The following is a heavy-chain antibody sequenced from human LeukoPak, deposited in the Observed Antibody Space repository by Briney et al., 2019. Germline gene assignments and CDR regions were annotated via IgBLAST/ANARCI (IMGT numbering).Heavy chain of an antibody. V-gene: IGHV3-30*03. CDR3: ARGLVTLDY. CDR1: GFPFSNYG. Sequence: GGSLRLSCAASGFPFSNYGMHWVRQAPGKGLEWVAVISYDGTNKYYADSVKGRFTSSRDNSKNTIYLQMNSLRAEDTAVYYCARGLVTLDYWGQGTLVTVSS. CDR2: ISYDGTNK. D-gene: IGHD1-26*01. J-gene: IGHJ4*02.